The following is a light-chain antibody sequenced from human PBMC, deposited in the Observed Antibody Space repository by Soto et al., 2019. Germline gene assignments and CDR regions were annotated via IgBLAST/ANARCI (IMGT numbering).Light chain of an antibody. CDR2: GAS. J-gene: IGKJ1*01. CDR1: QSVSSN. Sequence: TQSPGTLSLSPGERATLSCRASQSVSSNLAWYQQKPGQAPRLLIYGASTRATGIPARFSGSGSGTEFTLTISSLQSEDFAVYYCQQYNNWPPGTFGQGTKVDIK. CDR3: QQYNNWPPGT. V-gene: IGKV3-15*01.